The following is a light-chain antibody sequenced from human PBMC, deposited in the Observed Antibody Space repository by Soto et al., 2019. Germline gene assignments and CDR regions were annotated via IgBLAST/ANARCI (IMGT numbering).Light chain of an antibody. J-gene: IGLJ1*01. CDR2: EGT. CDR3: CSYASSSSYV. CDR1: TSDVGGYNL. Sequence: QLVLTQPASVSGSPGQSITISCSGTTSDVGGYNLVSWYQQHTAKAPKLLIYEGTQRPSGVSSRFSGSKSGNTASLTISGLQAEDEADYYCCSYASSSSYVFGTGTKVTVL. V-gene: IGLV2-23*01.